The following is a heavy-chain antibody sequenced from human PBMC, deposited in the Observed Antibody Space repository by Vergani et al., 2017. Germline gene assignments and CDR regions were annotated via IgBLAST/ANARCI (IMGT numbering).Heavy chain of an antibody. V-gene: IGHV4-34*01. Sequence: QVQLPQWGAGLLKPSETLSLTCAVYGGSFSGYYWSWIRQPPGKGLEWIGEINHSGSTNYNPSLKSRVTISVDTSKNQFSLRLSSVTAADTAVYYCTRHWAVVAANNWFDPWGQGTLVTVSS. J-gene: IGHJ5*02. D-gene: IGHD2-15*01. CDR2: INHSGST. CDR1: GGSFSGYY. CDR3: TRHWAVVAANNWFDP.